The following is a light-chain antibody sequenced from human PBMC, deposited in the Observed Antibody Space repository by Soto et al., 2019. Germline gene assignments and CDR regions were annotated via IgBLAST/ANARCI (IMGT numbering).Light chain of an antibody. CDR3: QQFASSPGFT. J-gene: IGKJ3*01. Sequence: EIVLTQSPGTLSLSPGERATLSCRASQTINNRYLAWYQQKPGQAPRLLIYGASSRATGIPDRFSGSGSGTDFTLTISRLGPEDFAVYYCQQFASSPGFTFGPGTKVDMK. V-gene: IGKV3-20*01. CDR2: GAS. CDR1: QTINNRY.